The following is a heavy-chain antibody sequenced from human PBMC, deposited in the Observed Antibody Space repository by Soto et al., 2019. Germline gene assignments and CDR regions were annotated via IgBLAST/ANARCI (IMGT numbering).Heavy chain of an antibody. CDR3: KSYERYYYYYGMDV. V-gene: IGHV3-15*07. J-gene: IGHJ6*02. D-gene: IGHD3-22*01. CDR2: IKSKTDGGTT. CDR1: GFTFSNAW. Sequence: GGSLRLSCAASGFTFSNAWMNWVRQAPGKGLEWVGRIKSKTDGGTTDYAAPVKGRFTISRDDSKNTLYLQMNSLKTEDTAVYYCKSYERYYYYYGMDVWGQGTTVTVSS.